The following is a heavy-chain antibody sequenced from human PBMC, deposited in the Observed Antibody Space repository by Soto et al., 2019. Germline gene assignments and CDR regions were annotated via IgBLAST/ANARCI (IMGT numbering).Heavy chain of an antibody. D-gene: IGHD2-15*01. J-gene: IGHJ5*02. Sequence: QITLKESGPTLVKPTQTLTLTCNFSGFSLRTSWVGVGWIRQPPGKSMEWLALIYWDDDKRYSPSLKSRLSITKDTSTNRVVLTMTYMDPVDTATSYCAHSYSCSGDSCSSNISWLDPWGQGTLVTVSS. CDR3: AHSYSCSGDSCSSNISWLDP. CDR1: GFSLRTSWVG. CDR2: IYWDDDK. V-gene: IGHV2-5*02.